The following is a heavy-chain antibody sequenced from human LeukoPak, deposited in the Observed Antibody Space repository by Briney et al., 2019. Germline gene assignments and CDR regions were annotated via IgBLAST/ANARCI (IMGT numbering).Heavy chain of an antibody. CDR2: IYPGDSDT. J-gene: IGHJ4*02. V-gene: IGHV5-51*01. CDR3: VRHEYSSGKRYFDY. Sequence: GESLKISCKGSGYSFTSYWIGWVRQMPGKGLECMGIIYPGDSDTRYYPSFQGQVTISADKSISTAYLQWSSLKASDTAIYYSVRHEYSSGKRYFDYWGQGTLVTVSS. CDR1: GYSFTSYW. D-gene: IGHD5-18*01.